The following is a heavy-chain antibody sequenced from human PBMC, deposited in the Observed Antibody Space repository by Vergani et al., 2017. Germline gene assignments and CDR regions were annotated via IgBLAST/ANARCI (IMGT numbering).Heavy chain of an antibody. J-gene: IGHJ4*02. Sequence: QVQLQESGPGLVKPSETLSLTCTVSGGYISSYYWSWIRQPPGKGLEWIGYIYYSGSAYYNPSLKSRVAISVDTSENQFSLRLSSVTAADTAVYYCARSLITFGGVIYYFDYWGQGTLVTVSS. V-gene: IGHV4-59*08. CDR2: IYYSGSA. CDR1: GGYISSYY. D-gene: IGHD3-16*01. CDR3: ARSLITFGGVIYYFDY.